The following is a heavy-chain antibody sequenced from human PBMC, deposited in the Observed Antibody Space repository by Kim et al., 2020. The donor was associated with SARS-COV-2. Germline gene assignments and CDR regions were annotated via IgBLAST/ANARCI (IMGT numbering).Heavy chain of an antibody. CDR2: GGST. V-gene: IGHV4-34*01. CDR3: ARGVPGY. Sequence: GGSTNYNPSLKSRVTISVDTSKNQFSLKLTSVTAADTAVYYCARGVPGYWGQGTLVTVSS. J-gene: IGHJ4*02.